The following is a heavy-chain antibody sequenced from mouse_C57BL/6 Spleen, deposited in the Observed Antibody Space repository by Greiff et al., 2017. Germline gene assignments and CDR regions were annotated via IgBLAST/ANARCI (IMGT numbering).Heavy chain of an antibody. CDR2: IHPNSGST. J-gene: IGHJ3*01. D-gene: IGHD2-4*01. V-gene: IGHV1-64*01. Sequence: QLQQPGAELVKPGASVKLSCKASGYTFTSYWMHWVKQRPGQGLEWIGMIHPNSGSTNYNEKFKSKATLTVDKSSSTAYMQLSSLTSEDSAVYYCAREGDDYDAWFAYWGQGTLVTVSA. CDR1: GYTFTSYW. CDR3: AREGDDYDAWFAY.